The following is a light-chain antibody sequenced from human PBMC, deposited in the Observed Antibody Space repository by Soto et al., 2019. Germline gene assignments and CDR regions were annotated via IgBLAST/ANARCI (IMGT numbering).Light chain of an antibody. CDR3: QQYTSYWT. CDR2: DAS. Sequence: IRMTQYTSSLSASTGDRVTITCRASQSISSWLAWYQQKPGKAPKLLIYDASSLESGVPSRFSGSGSGTEFTLTISSLQPDDFATYYCQQYTSYWTFGQGTKVDIK. J-gene: IGKJ1*01. V-gene: IGKV1-5*01. CDR1: QSISSW.